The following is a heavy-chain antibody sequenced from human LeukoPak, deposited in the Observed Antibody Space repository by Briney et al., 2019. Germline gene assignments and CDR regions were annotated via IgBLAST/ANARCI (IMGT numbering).Heavy chain of an antibody. Sequence: PSETLSLTCAVYGGSFSGYYWSWIRQPPGKGLEWIGEINHSGSTNYNPSLKSRVTISVDTSKNQFSLKLSSVTAADTAVYYCARVITMIVVVPPHRDDAFDIWGQGTMVTVSS. CDR1: GGSFSGYY. J-gene: IGHJ3*02. V-gene: IGHV4-34*01. CDR2: INHSGST. D-gene: IGHD3-22*01. CDR3: ARVITMIVVVPPHRDDAFDI.